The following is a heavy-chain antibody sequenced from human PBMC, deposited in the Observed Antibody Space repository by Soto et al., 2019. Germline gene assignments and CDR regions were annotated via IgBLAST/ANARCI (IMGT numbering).Heavy chain of an antibody. D-gene: IGHD5-18*01. J-gene: IGHJ6*02. CDR3: ARESPVVTDV. CDR1: GGTISSWY. V-gene: IGHV4-30-2*05. Sequence: PSETLSLTCTVSGGTISSWYWSWIRQPPGKGLEWIGYIYHSGSTYYNPSLKSRVTISVDTSKNQFSLKLSSVTAADTAVYYCARESPVVTDVWGQGTTVTVSS. CDR2: IYHSGST.